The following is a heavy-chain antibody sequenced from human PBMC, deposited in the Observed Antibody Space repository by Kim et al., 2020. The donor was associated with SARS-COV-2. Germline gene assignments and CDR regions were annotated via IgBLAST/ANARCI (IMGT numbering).Heavy chain of an antibody. CDR3: ASIYSASFDY. V-gene: IGHV3-53*01. CDR2: ST. Sequence: STYSATSVKVRFTISSDISKTTLYLQMHSLGAEDTAVYYCASIYSASFDYWGQGTLVTVSS. J-gene: IGHJ4*02. D-gene: IGHD4-4*01.